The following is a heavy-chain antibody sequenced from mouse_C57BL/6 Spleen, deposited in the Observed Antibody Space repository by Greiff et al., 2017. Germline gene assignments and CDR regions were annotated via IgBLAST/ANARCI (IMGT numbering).Heavy chain of an antibody. CDR3: ASGGNAMDY. J-gene: IGHJ4*01. Sequence: QVQLQQSGAELMKPGASVKLSCKATGYTFTGYWIEWVKQRPGHGLEWIGEILPGSGSTHYNEKLKGKATFTADTSSNTAYMQLSSQTTEDSAIYDCASGGNAMDYWGQGTSVTVSS. CDR1: GYTFTGYW. V-gene: IGHV1-9*01. CDR2: ILPGSGST.